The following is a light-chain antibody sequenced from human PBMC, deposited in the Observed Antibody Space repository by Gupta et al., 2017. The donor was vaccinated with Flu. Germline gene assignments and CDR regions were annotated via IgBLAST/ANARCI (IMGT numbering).Light chain of an antibody. Sequence: PSTLSASVGDRVTISCRASQSFSTYVAWHQQKPGKAPRLLIYKASKVESRVPSRFSGSGSGTEFTLSIISLQPDDFATYYSQEKNSYPFTFGRGTKVEIK. CDR1: QSFSTY. J-gene: IGKJ4*01. V-gene: IGKV1-5*03. CDR2: KAS. CDR3: QEKNSYPFT.